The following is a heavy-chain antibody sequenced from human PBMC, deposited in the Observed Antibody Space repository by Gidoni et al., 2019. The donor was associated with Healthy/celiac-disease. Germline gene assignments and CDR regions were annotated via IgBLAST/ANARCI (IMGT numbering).Heavy chain of an antibody. D-gene: IGHD3-22*01. J-gene: IGHJ4*02. CDR3: ARDLRNYDSSGYPLGY. V-gene: IGHV3-66*02. CDR2: IYSGGST. CDR1: GFTVSRNY. Sequence: EVQLVESGGGLVQPGGSLRLSCAASGFTVSRNYRSWGRQAPGKGLEWVSFIYSGGSTYYADSVKGRFTISRDNSKNTLYLQMNSLRAEDTAVYYCARDLRNYDSSGYPLGYWGQGTLVTVSS.